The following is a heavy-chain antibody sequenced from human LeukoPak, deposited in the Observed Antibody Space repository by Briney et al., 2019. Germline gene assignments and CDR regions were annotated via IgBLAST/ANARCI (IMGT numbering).Heavy chain of an antibody. CDR3: ARRTETFDI. V-gene: IGHV3-48*03. CDR1: GFTFSSYE. D-gene: IGHD1-14*01. Sequence: GGSLRLSCAASGFTFSSYEMSWVRQAPGKGLEWVSSISRSGTTIYYADSVKGRFTISRDNRKNSLYLQMNSLRAEDTAVYYCARRTETFDIWGQGTMVTVSS. CDR2: ISRSGTTI. J-gene: IGHJ3*02.